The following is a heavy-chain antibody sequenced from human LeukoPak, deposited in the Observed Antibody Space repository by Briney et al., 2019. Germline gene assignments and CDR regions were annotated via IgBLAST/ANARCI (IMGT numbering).Heavy chain of an antibody. D-gene: IGHD1-26*01. CDR3: AKDLDRGLGAEDY. Sequence: SGGSLRLSCAASGFTFSSYAMSWVRQAPGKGLEWVSAISGSGGSTYYADSVKGRFTISRDNSKNTLYLQMNSLRAEDTAVYYCAKDLDRGLGAEDYWGQGTLVTVSS. CDR1: GFTFSSYA. V-gene: IGHV3-23*01. CDR2: ISGSGGST. J-gene: IGHJ4*02.